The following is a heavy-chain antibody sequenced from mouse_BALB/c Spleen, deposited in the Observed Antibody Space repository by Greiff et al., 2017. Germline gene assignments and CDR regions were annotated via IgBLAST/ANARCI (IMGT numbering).Heavy chain of an antibody. V-gene: IGHV14-3*02. D-gene: IGHD1-1*01. CDR1: GFNIKDTY. CDR2: IDPANGNT. CDR3: ARGYGSSYWYFDV. Sequence: VQLQQSGAELVKPGASVKLSCIASGFNIKDTYMHWVKQRPEQGLEWIGRIDPANGNTKYDPKFQGKATITADTSSNTAYLQLSSLTSEDTAVYYCARGYGSSYWYFDVWGAGTTVTVSS. J-gene: IGHJ1*01.